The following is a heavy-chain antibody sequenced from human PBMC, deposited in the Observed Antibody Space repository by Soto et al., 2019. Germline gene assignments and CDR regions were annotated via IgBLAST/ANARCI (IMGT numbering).Heavy chain of an antibody. V-gene: IGHV1-18*01. CDR1: GYTFTSYG. J-gene: IGHJ4*02. Sequence: ASVKVSCKASGYTFTSYGISWVRQAPGQGLEWMGWISAYNGNTNYAQKLQGRVTMTTDTSTSTAYMELRSLRSDDTAVYYCARQIAAAGKGSTAFGYWGQGTLVTVSS. CDR3: ARQIAAAGKGSTAFGY. D-gene: IGHD6-13*01. CDR2: ISAYNGNT.